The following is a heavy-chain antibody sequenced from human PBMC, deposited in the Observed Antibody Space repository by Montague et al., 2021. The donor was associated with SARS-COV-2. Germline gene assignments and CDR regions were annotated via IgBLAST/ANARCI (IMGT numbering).Heavy chain of an antibody. Sequence: SETLSLTCTVSGGSISSDNWWTWVRQPPGKGLEWIGDIFHSGTTNYNPSLKSRLTISVDKSKNQISLKLSSVTAADTAVYYCARAFDWLSITRYWYFDLWGRGTLVTVSS. D-gene: IGHD3-9*01. V-gene: IGHV4-4*02. CDR3: ARAFDWLSITRYWYFDL. CDR1: GGSISSDNW. J-gene: IGHJ2*01. CDR2: IFHSGTT.